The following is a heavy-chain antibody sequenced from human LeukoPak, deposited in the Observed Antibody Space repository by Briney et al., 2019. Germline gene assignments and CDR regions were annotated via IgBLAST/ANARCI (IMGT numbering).Heavy chain of an antibody. CDR3: ARVLRGAVTSNCFDP. Sequence: SETLSLTCTVSGGSVTSSYWSWIRQSPGRELEWIGYIYHTGNTNYNPSLESRVTISVDTSKNQFSLKVTSVTAADTAMYYCARVLRGAVTSNCFDPWGQGTLVTVSS. CDR1: GGSVTSSY. CDR2: IYHTGNT. J-gene: IGHJ5*02. D-gene: IGHD4-17*01. V-gene: IGHV4-59*02.